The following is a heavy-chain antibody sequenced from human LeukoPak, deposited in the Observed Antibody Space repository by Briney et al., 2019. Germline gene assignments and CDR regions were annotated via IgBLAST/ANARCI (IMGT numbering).Heavy chain of an antibody. J-gene: IGHJ5*02. CDR1: GGTFSSYA. D-gene: IGHD4-17*01. CDR3: ARFPTTVTNRWVNWFDP. CDR2: IIPIFGTA. Sequence: SVKVSCKASGGTFSSYAISWVRQAPGQGLEWMGRIIPIFGTANYAQKFQGRVTITADESTSTAYMELSSLRSEDTAVYYCARFPTTVTNRWVNWFDPWGQGTLVTVSS. V-gene: IGHV1-69*01.